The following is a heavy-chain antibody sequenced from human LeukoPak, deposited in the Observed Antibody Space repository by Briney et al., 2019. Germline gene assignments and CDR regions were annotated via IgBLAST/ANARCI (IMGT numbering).Heavy chain of an antibody. J-gene: IGHJ4*02. V-gene: IGHV3-38-3*01. CDR3: ARDGDDDY. D-gene: IGHD7-27*01. CDR2: ISGGST. Sequence: HPGGSLRLSCAASGFTVSSNEMSWVRQAPGKGLEWVSSISGGSTYYADSRKGRFTISRDNAKNSLYLQMNSLRAEDTAVYYCARDGDDDYWGQGTLVTVSS. CDR1: GFTVSSNE.